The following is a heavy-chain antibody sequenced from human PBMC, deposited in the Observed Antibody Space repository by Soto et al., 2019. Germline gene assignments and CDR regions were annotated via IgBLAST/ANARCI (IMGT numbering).Heavy chain of an antibody. J-gene: IGHJ4*02. CDR3: AKGRYDFWSPYYIDS. Sequence: PVGSLRLSCVGTGLNFDDFAMHWVRQAPGKGLEWVSGITWNSRVLAYADSVKGRFTISRDNARNSLYLQMDSLRDEDTALYYCAKGRYDFWSPYYIDSWGQGSPVIVSS. CDR2: ITWNSRVL. D-gene: IGHD3-3*01. V-gene: IGHV3-9*01. CDR1: GLNFDDFA.